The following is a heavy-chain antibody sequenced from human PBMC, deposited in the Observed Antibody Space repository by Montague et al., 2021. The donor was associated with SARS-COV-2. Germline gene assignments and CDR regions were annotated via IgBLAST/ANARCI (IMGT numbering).Heavy chain of an antibody. V-gene: IGHV3-11*05. D-gene: IGHD3-16*01. CDR2: ISSSSSYT. CDR1: GFTFSDYY. Sequence: SLRLSCAASGFTFSDYYMSWIRQAPGKGLEWVSYISSSSSYTNYADSVKGRFTISRDNAKNSLYLQMNSLRAEDTAVYYCARVRAIYDYVWGSYSPGAFDIWGQGTMVTVSS. J-gene: IGHJ3*02. CDR3: ARVRAIYDYVWGSYSPGAFDI.